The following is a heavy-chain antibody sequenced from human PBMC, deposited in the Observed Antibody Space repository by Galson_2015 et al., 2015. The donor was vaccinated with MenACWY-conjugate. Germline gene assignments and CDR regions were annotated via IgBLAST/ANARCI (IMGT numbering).Heavy chain of an antibody. CDR2: ISPGDSNT. V-gene: IGHV5-51*01. Sequence: QSGAEVKKPGESLKISCKTTGYSFTTYWIAWVRQMPGTGLEWMGLISPGDSNTRYSPSFQGQVTISADKSISTAYLQWNSLKASDTAMYYCARPPPGGRGMDVWGQGTTVTVSS. J-gene: IGHJ6*02. CDR3: ARPPPGGRGMDV. D-gene: IGHD1-26*01. CDR1: GYSFTTYW.